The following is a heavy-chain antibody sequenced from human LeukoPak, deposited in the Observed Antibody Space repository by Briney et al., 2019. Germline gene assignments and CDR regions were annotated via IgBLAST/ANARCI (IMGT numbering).Heavy chain of an antibody. D-gene: IGHD1-26*01. J-gene: IGHJ4*02. CDR2: IYYSGST. CDR3: ASVGARSY. V-gene: IGHV4-59*01. Sequence: SETLSLTCTVSGGSTSSYYWSWIRQPPGKGLEWIGYIYYSGSTNYNPSLKSRVTISVDTSKNQFSLKLSSVTAADTAVYYCASVGARSYWGQGTLVTVSS. CDR1: GGSTSSYY.